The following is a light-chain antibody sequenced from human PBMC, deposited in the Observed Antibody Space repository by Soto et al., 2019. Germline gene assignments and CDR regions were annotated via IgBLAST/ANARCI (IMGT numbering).Light chain of an antibody. CDR2: AAS. V-gene: IGKV1-39*01. CDR1: QSISNY. CDR3: QQSYGPPLT. Sequence: DMEMTQSPSSLSASVGDRVTITCRASQSISNYLNWYQHKPGKVPKLLIYAASSLQSGVPTRFSGSGSGTDFTLNINSLQPEDFATYYCQQSYGPPLTFGGGTKIEIK. J-gene: IGKJ4*01.